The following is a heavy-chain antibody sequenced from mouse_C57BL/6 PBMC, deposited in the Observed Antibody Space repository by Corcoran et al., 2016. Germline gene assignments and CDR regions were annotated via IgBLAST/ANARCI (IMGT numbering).Heavy chain of an antibody. D-gene: IGHD1-2*01. V-gene: IGHV9-3*01. Sequence: QIQLVQSGPELKKPGETVKISCKASGYTFTTYGMSWVKQAPGKGLKWMGWINTYSGVPTYADDFKGRFAFSLETSASTAYLQINNLKNEDTATYFCARQTAYYYAMDYWGQGTSVTVSS. CDR3: ARQTAYYYAMDY. CDR2: INTYSGVP. J-gene: IGHJ4*01. CDR1: GYTFTTYG.